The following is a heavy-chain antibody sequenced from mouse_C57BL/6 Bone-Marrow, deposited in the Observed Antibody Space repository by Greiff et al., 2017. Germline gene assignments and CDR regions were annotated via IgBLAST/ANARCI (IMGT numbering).Heavy chain of an antibody. D-gene: IGHD4-1*01. J-gene: IGHJ4*01. Sequence: VQRVESGPGLVAPSQSLSITCTVSGFSLTSYGVHWVRQPPGKGLEWLVVIWSDGSTTYNSALKSRLSISKDNSKSQVFLKMNSLQTDDTAMYXGARYRGIYYYAMDYWGQGTSVTVSS. CDR1: GFSLTSYG. CDR2: IWSDGST. V-gene: IGHV2-6*03. CDR3: ARYRGIYYYAMDY.